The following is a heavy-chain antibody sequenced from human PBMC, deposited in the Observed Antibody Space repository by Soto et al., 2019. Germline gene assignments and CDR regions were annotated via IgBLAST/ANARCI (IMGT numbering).Heavy chain of an antibody. CDR2: IYSGGST. D-gene: IGHD3-16*02. J-gene: IGHJ4*02. CDR1: GFTVSSNY. V-gene: IGHV3-53*02. CDR3: ARGVDYVWGSYRSLPSYYFDY. Sequence: EVQLVETGGGLIQPGGSVRLSCAASGFTVSSNYMSWVRQAPGKGLEWVSVIYSGGSTYYADSVKGRFTISRDNSKNTLYLQMNSLRAEDTAVYYCARGVDYVWGSYRSLPSYYFDYWGQGTLVTVSS.